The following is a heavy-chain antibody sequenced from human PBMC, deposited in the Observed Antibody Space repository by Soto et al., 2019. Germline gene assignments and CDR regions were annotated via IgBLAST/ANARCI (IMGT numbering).Heavy chain of an antibody. CDR1: GGSISSYY. J-gene: IGHJ4*02. V-gene: IGHV4-59*01. Sequence: SETLSLTCTVSGGSISSYYWSWIRQPPGKGLEWIGYIYYSGSTNYNPSLKSRVTISVDTSKNQFSLKLSSVTAADTAVYYCARSGDFWSGDVFDYWGQGTLVTVFS. CDR3: ARSGDFWSGDVFDY. D-gene: IGHD3-3*01. CDR2: IYYSGST.